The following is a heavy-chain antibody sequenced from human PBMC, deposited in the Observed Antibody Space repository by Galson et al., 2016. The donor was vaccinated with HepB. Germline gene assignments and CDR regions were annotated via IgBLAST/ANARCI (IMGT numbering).Heavy chain of an antibody. Sequence: SVKVSCKASGYNFMNYGISWVRQAPGQGPEWMGWSSTKGDTNYAQRFQDRVTMTTDTSTSTAYMELRSLRSDDTALYYCARDWSREMLTITDFWGQGTLVTVSS. CDR1: GYNFMNYG. CDR2: SSTKGDT. J-gene: IGHJ4*02. D-gene: IGHD3-16*01. CDR3: ARDWSREMLTITDF. V-gene: IGHV1-18*04.